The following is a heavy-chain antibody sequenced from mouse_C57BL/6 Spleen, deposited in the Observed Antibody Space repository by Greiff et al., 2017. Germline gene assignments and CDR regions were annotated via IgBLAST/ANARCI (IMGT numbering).Heavy chain of an antibody. V-gene: IGHV1-52*01. CDR1: GYTFTSYW. J-gene: IGHJ3*01. D-gene: IGHD1-1*01. CDR3: AREGYYGSSSWFAY. Sequence: QVQLQQPGAELVRPGSSVKLSCKASGYTFTSYWMHWVKQRPIQGLEWIGNIDPSDSETHYNQKFKDKATLTVDKSSSTAYMQLSSLTSEDSAVDYCAREGYYGSSSWFAYWGQGTLVTVSA. CDR2: IDPSDSET.